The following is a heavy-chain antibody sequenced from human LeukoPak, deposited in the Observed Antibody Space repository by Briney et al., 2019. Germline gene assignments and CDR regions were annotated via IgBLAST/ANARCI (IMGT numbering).Heavy chain of an antibody. J-gene: IGHJ4*02. V-gene: IGHV4-59*01. CDR1: GGSISSYY. CDR3: ARAISYYDSSGYIDY. CDR2: IYYSGST. D-gene: IGHD3-22*01. Sequence: SETLSLTCTVSGGSISSYYWSWIRQPPGKGLEWIGYIYYSGSTNYNPSLKSRVTISVDTSKNQFSLKLSSVTAADTAVYYCARAISYYDSSGYIDYWGQGTLVTVSS.